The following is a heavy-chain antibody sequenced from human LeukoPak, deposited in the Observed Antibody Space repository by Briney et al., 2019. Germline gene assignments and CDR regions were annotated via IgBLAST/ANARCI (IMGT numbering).Heavy chain of an antibody. D-gene: IGHD3-22*01. V-gene: IGHV3-23*01. CDR3: SKDRRRYYFSSSGYFFDS. Sequence: GSLRLSCAASGFMFSDYAMSWVRQIPGKAPEWGATIGHIRDQNTYYADSVKGRFTISRDNSENVVYVQMDRLRAEDGAIYFCSKDRRRYYFSSSGYFFDSWGQGSLVTVSS. CDR1: GFMFSDYA. J-gene: IGHJ5*01. CDR2: IGHIRDQNT.